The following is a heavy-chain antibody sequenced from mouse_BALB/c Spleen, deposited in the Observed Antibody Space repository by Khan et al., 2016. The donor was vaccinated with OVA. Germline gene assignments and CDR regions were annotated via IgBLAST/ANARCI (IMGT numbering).Heavy chain of an antibody. CDR2: INTYTGDP. CDR1: GYSFTNYG. CDR3: ARMALRYALDY. J-gene: IGHJ4*01. D-gene: IGHD1-1*01. V-gene: IGHV9-3-1*01. Sequence: QIQLVQSGPELKKPGETVKISCKASGYSFTNYGMNWVKQALGKGLKWMGWINTYTGDPSYADDFKGRFAFSLETSASTAYLQINNLKTDDTATYFCARMALRYALDYWGQGTSVTVSS.